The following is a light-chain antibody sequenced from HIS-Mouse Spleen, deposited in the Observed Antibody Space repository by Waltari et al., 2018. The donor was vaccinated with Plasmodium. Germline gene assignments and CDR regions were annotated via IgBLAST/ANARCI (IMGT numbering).Light chain of an antibody. CDR2: GAS. V-gene: IGKV3-15*01. CDR3: QQYNNWSFT. CDR1: QSVSSN. J-gene: IGKJ3*01. Sequence: EIVLTQSPASLSVSPGVRATLACRASQSVSSNLAWYLQKPGQAPRLLIYGASTRATGIPARFSGSGSGTEFTLTISSLQSEDFAVYYCQQYNNWSFTFGPGTKVDIK.